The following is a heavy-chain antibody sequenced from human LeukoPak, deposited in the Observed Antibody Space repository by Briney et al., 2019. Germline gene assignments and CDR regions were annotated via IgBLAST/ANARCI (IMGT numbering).Heavy chain of an antibody. Sequence: SETLSLTCSVSGYSISNGYHWGWIRQSPGKGLEWIGEVAHKGPTVYSPTLNRKYNPSFKSRVIMSVDPSKNQFSLKLTSVTVADTATYYCVRQGTNSGYYLLDYWGQGHLVIVSS. V-gene: IGHV4-38-2*02. CDR2: VAHKGPTV. CDR3: VRQGTNSGYYLLDY. J-gene: IGHJ4*02. CDR1: GYSISNGYH. D-gene: IGHD3-22*01.